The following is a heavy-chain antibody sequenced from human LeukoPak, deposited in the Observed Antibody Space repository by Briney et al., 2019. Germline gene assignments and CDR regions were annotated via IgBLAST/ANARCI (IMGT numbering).Heavy chain of an antibody. V-gene: IGHV3-21*01. CDR3: ARSFGGVISYFDY. CDR2: ISSSGSFI. Sequence: GGSLRLSCAASGFTFSRYSMTWVRQAPGKGLEWVSSISSSGSFIYYADSVKGRFTISRDNAKNSLYLQMSSLRADDTAIYYCARSFGGVISYFDYWGQGTLVTVSS. J-gene: IGHJ4*02. CDR1: GFTFSRYS. D-gene: IGHD3-16*02.